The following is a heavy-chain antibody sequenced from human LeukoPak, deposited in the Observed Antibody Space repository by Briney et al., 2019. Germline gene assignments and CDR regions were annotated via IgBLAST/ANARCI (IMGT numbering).Heavy chain of an antibody. CDR1: GFTFSTYS. D-gene: IGHD3-3*01. J-gene: IGHJ4*02. V-gene: IGHV3-21*01. Sequence: PGGSLRLSCAASGFTFSTYSMNWVRQAPGKGLEWVSSISGRSSYMYYADSVKGRFTISRDSAKNSLYLQMNSLRAEDTAVCYCARGPYDFWSGYEFYFDYWGQGTLVTVSS. CDR3: ARGPYDFWSGYEFYFDY. CDR2: ISGRSSYM.